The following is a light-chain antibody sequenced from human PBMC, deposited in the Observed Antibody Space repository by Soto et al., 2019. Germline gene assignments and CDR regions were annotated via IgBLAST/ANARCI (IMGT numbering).Light chain of an antibody. V-gene: IGLV2-14*03. CDR1: SSDVGDFNY. CDR2: DVT. CDR3: SSYSGSSTHVV. J-gene: IGLJ2*01. Sequence: QSALTQPASVSGSPGRSVTISCTGSSSDVGDFNYVSWYQHLPDRAPKIIIYDVTNRPSGISYRFSASKSGRPATLTISGVQAEDEGDYYCSSYSGSSTHVVFGGGTKLTVL.